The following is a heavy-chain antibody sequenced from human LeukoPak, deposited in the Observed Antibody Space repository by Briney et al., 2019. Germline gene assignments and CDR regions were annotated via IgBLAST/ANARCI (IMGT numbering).Heavy chain of an antibody. CDR3: ARGPSAIDY. D-gene: IGHD3-10*01. CDR2: VSHDGSKT. CDR1: GFTFNSYG. V-gene: IGHV3-30*03. Sequence: GGSLTLSCAASGFTFNSYGMHWVRQAPGKGLDWVAAVSHDGSKTYYGDSVKGRFTISRDNAKNSLYLQMNSLRAEDTAVYYCARGPSAIDYWGQGTLVTVSS. J-gene: IGHJ4*02.